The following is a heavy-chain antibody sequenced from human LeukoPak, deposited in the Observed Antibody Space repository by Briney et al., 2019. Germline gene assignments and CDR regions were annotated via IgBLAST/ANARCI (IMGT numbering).Heavy chain of an antibody. CDR1: GGSFSNYY. V-gene: IGHV4-34*01. J-gene: IGHJ6*03. D-gene: IGHD1-7*01. Sequence: SETLSLTCAVYGGSFSNYYWSWIRQPPGKGLEWIGEINDGGTINYNPSLMSRVTISVVKSKNQFSLKLSSVTAADTAVYYCARRWNYGRNYYIDVWGKGATVSVSS. CDR3: ARRWNYGRNYYIDV. CDR2: INDGGTI.